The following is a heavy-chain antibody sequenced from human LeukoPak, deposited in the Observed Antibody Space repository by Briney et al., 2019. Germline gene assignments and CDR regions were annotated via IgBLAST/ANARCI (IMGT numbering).Heavy chain of an antibody. CDR2: ISGSGGST. J-gene: IGHJ5*02. V-gene: IGHV3-23*01. CDR3: AKDIPLDYYGSGSYYWWFDP. CDR1: GFTFSSYA. Sequence: TGGSLRLSCAASGFTFSSYAMSWVRQAPGKGLEWVSAISGSGGSTYYADSVKGRFTISRDNSKNTLYLQMNSLRAEDTAVYYCAKDIPLDYYGSGSYYWWFDPWGQGTLVTVSS. D-gene: IGHD3-10*01.